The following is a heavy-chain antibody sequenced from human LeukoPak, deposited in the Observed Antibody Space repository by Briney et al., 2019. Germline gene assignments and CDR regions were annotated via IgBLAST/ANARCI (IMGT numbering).Heavy chain of an antibody. CDR1: GFTFSSYA. D-gene: IGHD3-3*01. CDR2: ISGSGGST. Sequence: PGGSLRLSCAASGFTFSSYAMSWVRQAPGKGLEWVSAISGSGGSTYYADSVKGRFTISRDNSKNTLYLQMNSLRAEDTAVYYCAKGVVYYDFWSGHSPWGGYYYMDVWGKGTTVTVSS. J-gene: IGHJ6*03. CDR3: AKGVVYYDFWSGHSPWGGYYYMDV. V-gene: IGHV3-23*01.